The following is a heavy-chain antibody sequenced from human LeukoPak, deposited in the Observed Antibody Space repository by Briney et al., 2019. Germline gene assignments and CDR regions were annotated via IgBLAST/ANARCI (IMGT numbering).Heavy chain of an antibody. V-gene: IGHV4-39*07. D-gene: IGHD2-21*02. CDR3: ARSGVTALSWVDP. J-gene: IGHJ5*02. CDR2: ISYSGST. CDR1: GGSISSSSYY. Sequence: SETLSLTCTVSGGSISSSSYYSGWIRQPPGKGLDWIGSISYSGSTNYSPSLKSRITISVDTSKTQFSLKLRSVTAADTAVYYCARSGVTALSWVDPWGQGTLVTVSS.